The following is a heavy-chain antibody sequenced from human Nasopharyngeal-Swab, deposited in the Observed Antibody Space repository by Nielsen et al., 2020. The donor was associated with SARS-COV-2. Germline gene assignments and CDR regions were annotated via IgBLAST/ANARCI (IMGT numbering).Heavy chain of an antibody. V-gene: IGHV3-23*01. Sequence: GESLKISCAASGFTFSSYAMSWVRQAPGKGLEWISAISGSGGSTYYADSVKGRFTISRDNSKNTLYLQMNSLRAEDTAVYYCAKLAYILTGYPDYWGREPWSPSPQ. D-gene: IGHD3-9*01. CDR1: GFTFSSYA. J-gene: IGHJ4*02. CDR2: ISGSGGST. CDR3: AKLAYILTGYPDY.